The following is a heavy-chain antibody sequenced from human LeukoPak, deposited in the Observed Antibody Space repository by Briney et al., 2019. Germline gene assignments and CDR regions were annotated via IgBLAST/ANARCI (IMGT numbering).Heavy chain of an antibody. J-gene: IGHJ4*02. V-gene: IGHV3-48*01. CDR3: ARARYFGSGTYHDY. CDR1: GFTFSTYT. Sequence: GGSLRLSCEASGFTFSTYTMSWVRQAPGKGLEWLSCITSSTYYADSVKGRFTISRDNAKNSLYLQMNSLRAEDTAVYYCARARYFGSGTYHDYWGQGTLATVSS. CDR2: ITSST. D-gene: IGHD3-10*01.